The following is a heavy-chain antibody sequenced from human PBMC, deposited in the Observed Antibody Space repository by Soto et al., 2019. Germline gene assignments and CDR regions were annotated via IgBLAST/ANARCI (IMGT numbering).Heavy chain of an antibody. V-gene: IGHV1-58*01. D-gene: IGHD6-19*01. J-gene: IGHJ4*02. CDR3: AADASSGWYWLDY. Sequence: VASVKVSCKASGFTFTSSAVQWVRQARGQRLEWIGWIVVGSGNTNYAQKFQERVTITRDMSTSTAYMELSSLRSEDTAVYYCAADASSGWYWLDYWGQGTLVTVS. CDR2: IVVGSGNT. CDR1: GFTFTSSA.